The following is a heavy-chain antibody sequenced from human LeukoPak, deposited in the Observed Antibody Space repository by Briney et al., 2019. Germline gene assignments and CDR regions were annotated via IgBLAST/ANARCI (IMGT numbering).Heavy chain of an antibody. J-gene: IGHJ5*02. V-gene: IGHV1-2*06. D-gene: IGHD2-15*01. CDR2: INPNSGGT. CDR1: GYTFTGYY. Sequence: ASVKVSCKADGYTFTGYYMFWVRQAPGQGLEWMGRINPNSGGTNYAQKFQGRVTMIRDTSISTAYMELSRLRSDDTAVYYCSRGYCSGGSCYSVENWFDPWGQGTLVTVSS. CDR3: SRGYCSGGSCYSVENWFDP.